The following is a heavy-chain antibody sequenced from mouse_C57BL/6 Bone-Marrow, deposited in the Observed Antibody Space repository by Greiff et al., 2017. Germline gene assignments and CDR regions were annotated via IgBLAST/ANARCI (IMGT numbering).Heavy chain of an antibody. Sequence: QVQLQQPGAELVMPGASVKLSCKASGYTFTSYWMYWVKQRPGQGLEWIGEIDPSDSYTNYNQKFKGKSTLTVDKSSSTAYMQLSSLTSEDSAVYYCASMDYWGQGTSVTVSS. CDR1: GYTFTSYW. CDR3: ASMDY. V-gene: IGHV1-69*01. CDR2: IDPSDSYT. J-gene: IGHJ4*01.